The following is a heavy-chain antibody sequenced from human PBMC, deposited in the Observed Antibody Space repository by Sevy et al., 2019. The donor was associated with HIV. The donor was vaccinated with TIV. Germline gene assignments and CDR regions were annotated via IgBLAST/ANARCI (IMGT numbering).Heavy chain of an antibody. J-gene: IGHJ4*02. D-gene: IGHD5-18*01. V-gene: IGHV3-23*01. CDR2: ISGSADAT. CDR1: GFTFSNYA. Sequence: GGSLRLSCAASGFTFSNYAMSWVRQTPGKGLEWVSGISGSADATYYTDSVKGRFTISRDNSKKTVYLQMNSLRAEDTAVYYCVKEVSQYSYSDYWGQGTLVTVSS. CDR3: VKEVSQYSYSDY.